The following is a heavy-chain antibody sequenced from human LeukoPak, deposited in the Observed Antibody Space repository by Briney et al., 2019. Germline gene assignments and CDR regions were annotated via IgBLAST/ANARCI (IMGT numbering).Heavy chain of an antibody. J-gene: IGHJ6*03. CDR2: INSDGSST. CDR1: GFTFSSYW. CDR3: ARAQYYYYMDV. Sequence: GGSLRLSCAASGFTFSSYWMHWVRQAPGKGLVWVSRINSDGSSTRYADSVKGRFTISRDNAKNTLYLQMNSLRAEDTAVYYCARAQYYYYMDVWGKGTTVTVSS. V-gene: IGHV3-74*01.